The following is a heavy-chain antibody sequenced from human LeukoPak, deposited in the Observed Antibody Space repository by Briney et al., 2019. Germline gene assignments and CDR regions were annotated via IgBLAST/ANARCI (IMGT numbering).Heavy chain of an antibody. CDR3: ARDFGGSYYPDFDY. Sequence: GGSLRLSCAASGFTFSDYTMNWVRLAPGKGLEWVSSISSSSSYIYYADSVKGRFTISRDNAKNSLYLQMNSLRAEDTAVYYCARDFGGSYYPDFDYWGQGTLVTVSS. V-gene: IGHV3-21*01. J-gene: IGHJ4*02. CDR1: GFTFSDYT. D-gene: IGHD1-26*01. CDR2: ISSSSSYI.